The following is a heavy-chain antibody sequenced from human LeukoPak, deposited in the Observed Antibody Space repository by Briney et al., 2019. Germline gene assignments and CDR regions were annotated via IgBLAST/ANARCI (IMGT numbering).Heavy chain of an antibody. Sequence: SETLSLTCTVSGDSISTYYWSWIRQPAGKGLEWIGRIFTSGSTNYNPSLKSRVTMSLDTSKNQFSLKLSSVTAADTAVYYCARQVRQRWLQSSQKPNWFDPWGQGTLVTVSS. J-gene: IGHJ5*02. CDR2: IFTSGST. D-gene: IGHD5-24*01. V-gene: IGHV4-4*07. CDR3: ARQVRQRWLQSSQKPNWFDP. CDR1: GDSISTYY.